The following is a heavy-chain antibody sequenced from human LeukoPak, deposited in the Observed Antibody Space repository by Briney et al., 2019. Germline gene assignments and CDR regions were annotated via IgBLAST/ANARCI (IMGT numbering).Heavy chain of an antibody. CDR3: AKVYLFGFWSGYPSVDY. Sequence: PGGSLRLSCAASGFTFSSYAMSWVRQAPGKGLEWVSAISGSGGSTYYADSVKGRFTISRDNSKNTLYLQMNSLRAEDTAVYYCAKVYLFGFWSGYPSVDYWGQGTLVTVSS. V-gene: IGHV3-23*01. J-gene: IGHJ4*02. CDR1: GFTFSSYA. CDR2: ISGSGGST. D-gene: IGHD3-3*01.